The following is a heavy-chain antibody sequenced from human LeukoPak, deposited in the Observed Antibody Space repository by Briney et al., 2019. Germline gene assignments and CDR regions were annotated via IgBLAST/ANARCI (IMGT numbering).Heavy chain of an antibody. CDR1: GFTVSSNY. D-gene: IGHD5-18*01. V-gene: IGHV3-53*01. CDR2: IYSYGAT. Sequence: GGSLRLSCAASGFTVSSNYMSWVRQAPGKGLEWVSVIYSYGATDYADSVKGRFTISRDTSKSTLYLQMNSLRAEDTAVYYCARGRHLYSYAYDYYMDVWGKGTTVTISS. CDR3: ARGRHLYSYAYDYYMDV. J-gene: IGHJ6*03.